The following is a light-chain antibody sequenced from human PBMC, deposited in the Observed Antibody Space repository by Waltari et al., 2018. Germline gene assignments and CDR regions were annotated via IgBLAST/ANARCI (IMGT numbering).Light chain of an antibody. Sequence: DIQMTQSPSSLPASVGDRVTITCRASQTIRNYLNWYQHKPGKAPHLLIYAASSLQSGVPSRFSGSGSGTDFTLTISSVQPEDSGIYYCQRSYTTPFMYNFGQGTKLEIK. J-gene: IGKJ2*01. CDR3: QRSYTTPFMYN. V-gene: IGKV1-39*01. CDR2: AAS. CDR1: QTIRNY.